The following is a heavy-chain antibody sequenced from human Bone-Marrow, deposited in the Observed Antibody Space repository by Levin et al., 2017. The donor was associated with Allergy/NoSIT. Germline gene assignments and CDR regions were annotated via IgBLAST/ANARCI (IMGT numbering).Heavy chain of an antibody. J-gene: IGHJ4*02. CDR3: ARAMPGSSTAAKVDS. CDR1: GYTFTDYF. CDR2: INPNSGGT. Sequence: ASVKVSCKSSGYTFTDYFLHWVRQAPGQGLEWMGWINPNSGGTNYVHKFRGRVTLTRDTSMTTVYMHLSRLRSDDTALFYCARAMPGSSTAAKVDSWGQGTLVAVSS. D-gene: IGHD3-10*01. V-gene: IGHV1-2*02.